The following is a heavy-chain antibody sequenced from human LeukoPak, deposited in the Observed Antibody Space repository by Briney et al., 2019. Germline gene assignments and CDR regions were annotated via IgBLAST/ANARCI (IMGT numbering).Heavy chain of an antibody. CDR2: FDPEDGET. CDR1: GYTLTELS. J-gene: IGHJ5*02. Sequence: GASVKVSCKVSGYTLTELSMHWVRQAPGKGLEWMGGFDPEDGETIYAQKFQGRVTMTEDTSTDTAYMELSSLRSEDTAVYYCATGDSSSQQNWLDPWGQGTLVTVSS. CDR3: ATGDSSSQQNWLDP. V-gene: IGHV1-24*01. D-gene: IGHD6-6*01.